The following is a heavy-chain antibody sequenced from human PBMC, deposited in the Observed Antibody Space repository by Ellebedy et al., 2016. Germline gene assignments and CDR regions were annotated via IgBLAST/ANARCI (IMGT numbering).Heavy chain of an antibody. V-gene: IGHV1-69*13. CDR3: ARGQYCSGASCYKYYGVDV. CDR2: IIPIFGTA. Sequence: ASVKVSCKASGGTFSSYAISWVRQAPGQGLEWMGGIIPIFGTANYAQKFQGRVTITADESTSTAYMELSSLRSEDTAVYYCARGQYCSGASCYKYYGVDVWGQGTTVTVSS. D-gene: IGHD2-2*02. CDR1: GGTFSSYA. J-gene: IGHJ6*02.